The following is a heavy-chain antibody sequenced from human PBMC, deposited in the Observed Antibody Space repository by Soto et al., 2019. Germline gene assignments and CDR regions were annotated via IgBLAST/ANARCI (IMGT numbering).Heavy chain of an antibody. J-gene: IGHJ4*02. Sequence: QVQLVQSGAEVKKPGSSVKVSCKASGGTFSSYAISWVRQAPGQGLERMGGIIPIFGTANYAQKFQGRVTITADESTSTAYMELSSLRSEDTAVYYCARDPNGSSGWVYYFDYWGQGTLVTVSS. V-gene: IGHV1-69*01. CDR1: GGTFSSYA. D-gene: IGHD6-19*01. CDR2: IIPIFGTA. CDR3: ARDPNGSSGWVYYFDY.